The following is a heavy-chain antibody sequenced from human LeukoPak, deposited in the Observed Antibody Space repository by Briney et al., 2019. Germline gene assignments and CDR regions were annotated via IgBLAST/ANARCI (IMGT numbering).Heavy chain of an antibody. Sequence: PGGSLRLSCAASGFTFSSYAMSWVRPAPGKGLEWVSAISGSGGSTYYADSVKGRFTISRDNSKNTLYLQMNSLRAEDTAVYYCAKDRGYNYGLCDYWGQGTLVTVSS. CDR2: ISGSGGST. CDR1: GFTFSSYA. V-gene: IGHV3-23*01. CDR3: AKDRGYNYGLCDY. D-gene: IGHD5-18*01. J-gene: IGHJ4*02.